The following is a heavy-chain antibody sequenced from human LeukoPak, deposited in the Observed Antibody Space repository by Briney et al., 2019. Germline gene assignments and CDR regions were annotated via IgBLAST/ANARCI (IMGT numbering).Heavy chain of an antibody. CDR2: ISWNSGSI. CDR1: GFTFDDYA. D-gene: IGHD3-16*01. V-gene: IGHV3-9*01. J-gene: IGHJ3*02. Sequence: GGSLRLSCAASGFTFDDYAMHWVRQAPGKGLEWVSGISWNSGSIGYADSVKGRFTISRDNAKNSLYLQMNSLRAEDTALYYCAKDMGGSPRPGAFDIWGQGTMVTVSS. CDR3: AKDMGGSPRPGAFDI.